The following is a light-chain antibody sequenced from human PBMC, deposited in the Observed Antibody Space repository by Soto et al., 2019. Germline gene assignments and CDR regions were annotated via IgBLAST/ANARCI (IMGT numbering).Light chain of an antibody. V-gene: IGLV1-44*01. CDR3: AAWDESLNGDV. CDR2: SNN. CDR1: SSNIGSNT. J-gene: IGLJ1*01. Sequence: QSVLTQPPSASGTPGQRVTISCSGSSSNIGSNTVSWYQRLPGTAPKLLIYSNNQRPSWVPDRFSGSKSGTSASLATSGLQSEDEADYYCAAWDESLNGDVFGTGTKVTVL.